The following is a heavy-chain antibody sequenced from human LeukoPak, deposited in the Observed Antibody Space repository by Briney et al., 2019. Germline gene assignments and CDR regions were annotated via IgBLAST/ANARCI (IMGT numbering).Heavy chain of an antibody. Sequence: RATVKLSCTASGYTFTSYGISWVRQAPGPGHEWMGWISAYNGNTNYAQTLQGRVTMTTDTSTSTAYMDLRSLRSDDTAVYYCARGGVGATTEDYSGQGTLVTVSS. J-gene: IGHJ4*02. CDR2: ISAYNGNT. V-gene: IGHV1-18*01. CDR1: GYTFTSYG. D-gene: IGHD1-26*01. CDR3: ARGGVGATTEDY.